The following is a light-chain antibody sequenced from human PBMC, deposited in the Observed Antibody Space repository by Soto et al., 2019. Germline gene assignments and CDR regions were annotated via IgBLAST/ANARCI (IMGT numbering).Light chain of an antibody. CDR1: QSVRSNY. CDR3: QQDASSPLT. CDR2: GAS. Sequence: EIVLTQSPGTLSLSSGERATLSCRASQSVRSNYLAWYQQKPGQAPRLLIYGASSRATGIPDRFSGSGSGTDFTLTISSLEPDDFAVYYCQQDASSPLTFGGGTKVEIK. J-gene: IGKJ4*01. V-gene: IGKV3-20*01.